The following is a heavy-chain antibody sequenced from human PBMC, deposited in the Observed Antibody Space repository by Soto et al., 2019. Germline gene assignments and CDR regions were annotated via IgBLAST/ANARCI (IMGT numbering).Heavy chain of an antibody. CDR2: IKFDSSER. CDR1: GFSFGYYW. V-gene: IGHV3-7*03. CDR3: AKEGPRITMVRGVPKDFDY. Sequence: GGSLRLSCAASGFSFGYYWMSWVRQAPGKGLEWVATIKFDSSERKYVDSVKGRFTLSRDNAKNSLYLQMNNVGAEDTAVYYCAKEGPRITMVRGVPKDFDYWGQGTLVTVSS. J-gene: IGHJ4*02. D-gene: IGHD3-10*01.